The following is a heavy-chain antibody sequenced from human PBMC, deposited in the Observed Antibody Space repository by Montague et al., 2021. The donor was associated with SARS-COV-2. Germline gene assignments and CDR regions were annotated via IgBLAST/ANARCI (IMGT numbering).Heavy chain of an antibody. CDR3: ARSQNTCFIANCVNYFEV. CDR2: VHYTGST. J-gene: IGHJ4*02. D-gene: IGHD1-1*01. Sequence: SETLSLTCEVSGGSISSYYWSWIWQSPGKGLEWIGYVHYTGSTEYNPSLKTRVTLSLDTPRNHFSLKLRSVTAADTAVYYCARSQNTCFIANCVNYFEVWGLGALVTVSS. CDR1: GGSISSYY. V-gene: IGHV4-59*01.